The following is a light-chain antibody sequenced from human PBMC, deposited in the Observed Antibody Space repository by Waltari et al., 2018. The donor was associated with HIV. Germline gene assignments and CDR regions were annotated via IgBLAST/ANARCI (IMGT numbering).Light chain of an antibody. V-gene: IGKV3-15*01. CDR2: GAS. CDR1: QSVGSN. CDR3: QQYNNWPPGGT. J-gene: IGKJ4*01. Sequence: EMLLTQSTATQSVWPGVSATRSSTASQSVGSNLAWCRPRPGQAPRLLLYGASPRATGVPARFSGSGSGTEFILTISSLQPEDSAIYYCQQYNNWPPGGTFGGGTKVEI.